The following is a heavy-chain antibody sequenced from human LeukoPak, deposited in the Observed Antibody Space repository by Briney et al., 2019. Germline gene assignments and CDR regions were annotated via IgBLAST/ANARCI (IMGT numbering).Heavy chain of an antibody. Sequence: GGSLGLSCVASEFTFSSSAMSWVRQAPGKGLEWVSAISNNGGYTYYADSVQGRFTISRDNSKSTLCLQMNSLRAEDTAVYYCAKQLGYCSDGSCYFPYWGQGTLVTVSS. CDR1: EFTFSSSA. V-gene: IGHV3-23*01. CDR2: ISNNGGYT. D-gene: IGHD2-15*01. J-gene: IGHJ4*02. CDR3: AKQLGYCSDGSCYFPY.